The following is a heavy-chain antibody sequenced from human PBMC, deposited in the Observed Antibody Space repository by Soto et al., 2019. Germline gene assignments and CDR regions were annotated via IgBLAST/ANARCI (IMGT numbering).Heavy chain of an antibody. J-gene: IGHJ4*02. CDR2: ISYDGNSQ. CDR3: ARVRLPMTTNDGFDH. Sequence: QVQLVESGGGVDQPGRSLTVSCEGSGFIFSDYAFHWVRQPPGKGLEWVAAISYDGNSQYYADSVKGRFTVSRDASRHTIYMQMNSLRLEDTAVYYCARVRLPMTTNDGFDHWGQGTLVTVSS. CDR1: GFIFSDYA. D-gene: IGHD1-1*01. V-gene: IGHV3-30-3*01.